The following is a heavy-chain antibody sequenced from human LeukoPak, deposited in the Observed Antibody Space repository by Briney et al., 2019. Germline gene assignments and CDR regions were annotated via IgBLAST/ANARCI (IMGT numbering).Heavy chain of an antibody. CDR1: GGSISSGGYY. V-gene: IGHV4-31*03. CDR2: IYYSGST. Sequence: SQTLSLTCTVSGGSISSGGYYWSWIRQHPGKGLEWIGYIYYSGSTYYNPSLKSRVTISVDTSKNQFSLKLSSVTAADTAVYYCAGGDNWNDEVDYWGQGTLVTVSS. J-gene: IGHJ4*02. D-gene: IGHD1-20*01. CDR3: AGGDNWNDEVDY.